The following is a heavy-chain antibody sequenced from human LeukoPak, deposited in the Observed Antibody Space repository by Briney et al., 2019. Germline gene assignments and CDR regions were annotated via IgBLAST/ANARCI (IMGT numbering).Heavy chain of an antibody. J-gene: IGHJ6*03. D-gene: IGHD4-11*01. Sequence: ASVKVSCKASGYTFTSYDINWVRQATGQGREWMGWMNPNSGNTGYAQKFQGRVTMTRNTSISTAYMELSSLRSEDTAVYYCARDERTFYSNYYMDVWGKGTTVTVSS. CDR3: ARDERTFYSNYYMDV. CDR1: GYTFTSYD. CDR2: MNPNSGNT. V-gene: IGHV1-8*01.